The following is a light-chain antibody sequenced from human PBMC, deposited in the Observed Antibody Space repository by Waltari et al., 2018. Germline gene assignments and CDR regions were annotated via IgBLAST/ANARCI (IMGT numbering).Light chain of an antibody. V-gene: IGKV3-15*01. J-gene: IGKJ2*01. CDR2: DAS. Sequence: EIVMTQSPATLSVSPGEAATLSCRASRAIANNLAWDQQKPGQALRLLIYDASTRATGSPARFSGSWSGTEFTLTITSLQSEDSAVYFCQQFNTGYSFGQGTKLEIK. CDR3: QQFNTGYS. CDR1: RAIANN.